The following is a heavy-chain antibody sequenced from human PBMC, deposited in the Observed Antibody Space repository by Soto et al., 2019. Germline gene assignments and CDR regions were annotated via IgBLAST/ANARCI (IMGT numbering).Heavy chain of an antibody. CDR1: GGSISSYY. CDR2: IYYSGST. CDR3: ARGYGSGSYQRYYFDY. V-gene: IGHV4-59*01. D-gene: IGHD3-10*01. J-gene: IGHJ4*02. Sequence: SETLSLTCSVSGGSISSYYWSWIRQPPGKGLEWIGYIYYSGSTDYNPSLKSRVTISVDTSKNQFSLRLISVTAADAAVYYCARGYGSGSYQRYYFDYWGQGALVTVSS.